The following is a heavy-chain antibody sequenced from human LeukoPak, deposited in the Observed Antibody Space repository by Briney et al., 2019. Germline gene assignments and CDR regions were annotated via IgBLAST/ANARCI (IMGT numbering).Heavy chain of an antibody. CDR2: ISGYNDDT. J-gene: IGHJ4*02. Sequence: GASVKVSCKASGNTFASYGIDWVRQAPGQGLEWMGWISGYNDDTYYAQNLQGRVTMTTDTSTSTAYMELRSLTSDDTALYYCARDTARTTTAGGPDYWGQGTLVTVSS. CDR1: GNTFASYG. D-gene: IGHD6-13*01. V-gene: IGHV1-18*01. CDR3: ARDTARTTTAGGPDY.